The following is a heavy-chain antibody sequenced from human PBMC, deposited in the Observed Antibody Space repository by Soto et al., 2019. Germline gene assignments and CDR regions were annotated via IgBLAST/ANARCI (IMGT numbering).Heavy chain of an antibody. Sequence: GSLRLSCAASGFTFSSYWMHWVRQAPGKGLVWVSRINSDGSSTSYADSVKGRFTISRDNAKNTLYLQMTSLRAEDTAVYYCARADSSSSYSYYGMDVWGQGTPVTVSS. V-gene: IGHV3-74*01. J-gene: IGHJ6*02. CDR2: INSDGSST. CDR3: ARADSSSSYSYYGMDV. CDR1: GFTFSSYW. D-gene: IGHD6-6*01.